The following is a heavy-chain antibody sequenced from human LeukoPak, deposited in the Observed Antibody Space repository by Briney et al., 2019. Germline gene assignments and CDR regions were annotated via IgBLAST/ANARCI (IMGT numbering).Heavy chain of an antibody. CDR1: GGSISSSSDF. Sequence: SETLSLTCTVSGGSISSSSDFWGWIRQPPGKGLEWIGSIYYSGSTYYNPSLKSRVTISVDTSNNQFSLKLSSVTAADTAVYYCARTDYTTDYWGQGTLVTVSS. CDR2: IYYSGST. J-gene: IGHJ4*02. CDR3: ARTDYTTDY. V-gene: IGHV4-39*01. D-gene: IGHD4-11*01.